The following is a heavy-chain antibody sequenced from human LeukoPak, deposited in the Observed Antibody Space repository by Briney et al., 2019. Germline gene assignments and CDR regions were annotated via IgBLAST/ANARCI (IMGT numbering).Heavy chain of an antibody. V-gene: IGHV3-30-3*01. CDR1: GFTFSSYA. J-gene: IGHJ4*02. CDR2: ISYDGSNK. Sequence: PGRSLRLSCAASGFTFSSYAMHWVRQAPGKGLEWVAVISYDGSNKYYADSVEGRFTISRDNSKNTLYLQMNSLRAEDTAVYYCARDSGEYGYWGQGTLVTVSS. CDR3: ARDSGEYGY. D-gene: IGHD6-6*01.